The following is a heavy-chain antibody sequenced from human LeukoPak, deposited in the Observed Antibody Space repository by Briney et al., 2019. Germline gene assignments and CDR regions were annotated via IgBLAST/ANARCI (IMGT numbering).Heavy chain of an antibody. CDR1: GYTFTGYY. J-gene: IGHJ4*02. D-gene: IGHD3-3*01. CDR2: INPNSGGT. CDR3: ARPYDFWSGYYHY. Sequence: VASVKVSCKASGYTFTGYYMHWVRQAPGQGLEWMGRINPNSGGTNYAQKFQGRVTMTRDTSISTAYMELSRLRSDDTAVYYCARPYDFWSGYYHYWGQGTLVTVSS. V-gene: IGHV1-2*06.